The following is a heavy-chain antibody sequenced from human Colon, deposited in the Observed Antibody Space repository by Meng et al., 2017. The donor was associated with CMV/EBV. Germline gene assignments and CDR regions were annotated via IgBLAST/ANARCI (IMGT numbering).Heavy chain of an antibody. D-gene: IGHD2-8*02. J-gene: IGHJ5*02. V-gene: IGHV3-20*04. Sequence: GESLKISCAASGFTFDEYGMSWVRQAPGKGLEWVSGIHWNGGSTGYADSVKGRFTISRDNAKNSLYLQMNSLRAEDTAVYYCARYWSNWFDPWGQGTLVTVSS. CDR2: IHWNGGST. CDR3: ARYWSNWFDP. CDR1: GFTFDEYG.